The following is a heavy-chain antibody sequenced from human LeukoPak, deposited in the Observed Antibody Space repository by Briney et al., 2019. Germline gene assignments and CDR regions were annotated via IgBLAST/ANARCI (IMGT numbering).Heavy chain of an antibody. Sequence: GGSLRLSCAASGFTFSSSNMNWVRQAPGKGLEWVSSISSSSTYIFYADSVKGRFTISRDNAKNSLYLQMNSLRAEDTAVYYCARYSGTYRDYWGQGTLVTVST. J-gene: IGHJ4*02. V-gene: IGHV3-21*04. CDR2: ISSSSTYI. CDR3: ARYSGTYRDY. D-gene: IGHD1-26*01. CDR1: GFTFSSSN.